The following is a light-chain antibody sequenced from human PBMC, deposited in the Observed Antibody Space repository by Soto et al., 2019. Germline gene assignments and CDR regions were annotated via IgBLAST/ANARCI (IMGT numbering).Light chain of an antibody. CDR2: GAS. CDR3: QQYKSFWT. CDR1: QSVSSY. J-gene: IGKJ1*01. V-gene: IGKV3D-15*01. Sequence: EIVLTQSPATLSLSPGERATLSCRASQSVSSYLAWYQQKPGQAPRLLIYGASRRATGIPDRFSGSGSGTEFTLTISSLQSEDFATYYCQQYKSFWTFGQGTKVDI.